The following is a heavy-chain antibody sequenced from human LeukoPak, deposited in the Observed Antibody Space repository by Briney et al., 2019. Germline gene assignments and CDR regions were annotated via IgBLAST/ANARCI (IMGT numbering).Heavy chain of an antibody. V-gene: IGHV1-2*04. CDR3: ARGGIAAAGPELDY. CDR1: GYTFTGYY. J-gene: IGHJ4*02. D-gene: IGHD6-13*01. CDR2: INPNSGGT. Sequence: ASVNVSCKASGYTFTGYYMHWVRQAPGQGLEWMGWINPNSGGTNYAQKFQGWVTMTRDTSISTAYMELSRLRSDDTAVYYCARGGIAAAGPELDYWGQGTLVTVSS.